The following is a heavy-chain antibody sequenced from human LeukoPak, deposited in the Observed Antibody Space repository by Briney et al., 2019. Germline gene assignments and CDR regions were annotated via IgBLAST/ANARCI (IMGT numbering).Heavy chain of an antibody. J-gene: IGHJ5*02. CDR2: MYGDMRDI. CDR3: ARDLGLRGST. V-gene: IGHV3-74*01. Sequence: PGGSLRLSCEASGLTFGNSWMHWVRQIPGKGLVWVSRMYGDMRDISYADSVKGRFTISRDNAKNTVYLQMNSLRGEDTAVYYCARDLGLRGSTWGQGTLVTVSS. CDR1: GLTFGNSW. D-gene: IGHD5-12*01.